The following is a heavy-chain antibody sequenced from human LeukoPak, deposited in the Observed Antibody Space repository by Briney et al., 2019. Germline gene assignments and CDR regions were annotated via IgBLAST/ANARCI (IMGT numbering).Heavy chain of an antibody. CDR2: INPSGGST. CDR3: ARDSGFGYLDY. J-gene: IGHJ4*02. Sequence: EASVKVSCKASGYTFTSYYMHWVRQAPGQGLEWMGIINPSGGSTSCAQKFQGRVTMTRDTPTSTVYMDLISLRSEDTAVYYCARDSGFGYLDYWGQGTLVTVPS. CDR1: GYTFTSYY. V-gene: IGHV1-46*01. D-gene: IGHD1-1*01.